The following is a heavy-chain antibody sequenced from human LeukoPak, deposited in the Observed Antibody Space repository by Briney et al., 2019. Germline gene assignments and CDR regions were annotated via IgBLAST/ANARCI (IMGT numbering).Heavy chain of an antibody. CDR2: LYPSGSM. CDR1: GVSITSGSAW. CDR3: ARVGGSGSYTPFDP. J-gene: IGHJ5*02. V-gene: IGHV4-61*02. D-gene: IGHD3-10*01. Sequence: SETLSLTCSVSGVSITSGSAWWSWIRQPAGEGLEWIGRLYPSGSMDYNPSLKSRATVSIDTSKNQFSLRLNSVTAADTAVYFCARVGGSGSYTPFDPWGQGTLVAVSS.